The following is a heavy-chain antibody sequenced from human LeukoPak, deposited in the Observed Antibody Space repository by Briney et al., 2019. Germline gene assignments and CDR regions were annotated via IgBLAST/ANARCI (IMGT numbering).Heavy chain of an antibody. V-gene: IGHV3-64*01. CDR2: ISSNGGSS. CDR1: GFTFGSYA. J-gene: IGHJ4*02. CDR3: ARDRGSYEYYFDY. D-gene: IGHD1-26*01. Sequence: PGGSLRPSCAASGFTFGSYAMHCVRQAPGKGLEYVSAISSNGGSSYYAISVQGRFTISRDNSKNTLYLQMGSVRDEDMAVYYCARDRGSYEYYFDYWGQGTLVTVSS.